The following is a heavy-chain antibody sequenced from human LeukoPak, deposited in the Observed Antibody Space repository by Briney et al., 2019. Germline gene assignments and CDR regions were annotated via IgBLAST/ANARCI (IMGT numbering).Heavy chain of an antibody. CDR1: GFTFSSYW. Sequence: GGSLRLSCAASGFTFSSYWMHWVRQAPGKGLEWVAVISYDGFNKFYGDSVKGRFTISRDNSKNTLYLQMNSLRAEDTAVYYCASGPELGLDFDYWGQGTLVTVSS. D-gene: IGHD1-14*01. CDR2: ISYDGFNK. V-gene: IGHV3-30*03. J-gene: IGHJ4*02. CDR3: ASGPELGLDFDY.